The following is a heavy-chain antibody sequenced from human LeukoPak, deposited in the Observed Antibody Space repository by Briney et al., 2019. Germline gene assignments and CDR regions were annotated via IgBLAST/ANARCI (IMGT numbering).Heavy chain of an antibody. CDR3: AKDIGGGLSLNFDY. J-gene: IGHJ4*02. V-gene: IGHV3-9*01. D-gene: IGHD3-16*02. CDR2: ISWNSNNI. CDR1: GFTFDDYA. Sequence: GGSLRLSCAASGFTFDDYAMHWVRQAPGKGLEWVSDISWNSNNIGYADSVKGRFTISRDNAKNSLYLQMNSLRAEDTALYYCAKDIGGGLSLNFDYWGQGTLVTVSS.